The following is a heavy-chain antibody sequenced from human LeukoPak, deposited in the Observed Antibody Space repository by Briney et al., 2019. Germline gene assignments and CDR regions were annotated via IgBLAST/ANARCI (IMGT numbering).Heavy chain of an antibody. CDR2: IYHSGST. Sequence: RSLETLSLTCTVSGYSTSSGYYWGWIRQPPGKGLEWIGSIYHSGSTYYNPSLKSRVTISVDTSKNQFSLKLSSVTAADTAVYYCAGDPGGGGAFDIWGQGTMVTVSS. D-gene: IGHD3-10*01. CDR3: AGDPGGGGAFDI. CDR1: GYSTSSGYY. V-gene: IGHV4-38-2*02. J-gene: IGHJ3*02.